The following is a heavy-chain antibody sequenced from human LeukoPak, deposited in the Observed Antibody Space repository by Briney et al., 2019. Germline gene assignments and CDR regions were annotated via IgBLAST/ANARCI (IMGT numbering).Heavy chain of an antibody. V-gene: IGHV3-30*04. D-gene: IGHD3-9*01. J-gene: IGHJ4*02. CDR3: AREYYDILTGYYTRRFDY. Sequence: GGSLRLSCAASGFTFSSYAMHWVRQAPGKGLEWVAVISYDGSNKYYADSVKGRFTISRDNSKNTLYLQMNSLRAEDTAVYYCAREYYDILTGYYTRRFDYWGQGTLVTVSS. CDR1: GFTFSSYA. CDR2: ISYDGSNK.